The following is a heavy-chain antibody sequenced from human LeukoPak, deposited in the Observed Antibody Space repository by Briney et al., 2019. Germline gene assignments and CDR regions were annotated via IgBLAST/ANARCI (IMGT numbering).Heavy chain of an antibody. CDR1: GFTFSDYY. J-gene: IGHJ5*02. CDR3: AREGTTYYYDSSVLENWFDP. CDR2: ISSSGSTI. Sequence: GGSLRLSCAASGFTFSDYYMSWIRQAPGKGLEWVSYISSSGSTIYYADSVKGRFTISRDNAKNSLYLQMNSLRAEDTAVYYCAREGTTYYYDSSVLENWFDPWGQGTPVTVSS. V-gene: IGHV3-11*01. D-gene: IGHD3-22*01.